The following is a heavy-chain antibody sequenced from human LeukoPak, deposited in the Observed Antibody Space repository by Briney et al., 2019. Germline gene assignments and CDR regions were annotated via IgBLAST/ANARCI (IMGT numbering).Heavy chain of an antibody. CDR3: ARGSGSYYNPTHLFY. V-gene: IGHV3-64*01. CDR1: GFTFSSYA. CDR2: ISSNGGST. Sequence: PGGSLRLSCAASGFTFSSYAMHWVRQAPGKGLEYVSAISSNGGSTYYANSVKGRFTISRDNSKNTLYLQMGSLRAEDMAVYYCARGSGSYYNPTHLFYWGQGTLVTVSS. D-gene: IGHD3-10*01. J-gene: IGHJ4*02.